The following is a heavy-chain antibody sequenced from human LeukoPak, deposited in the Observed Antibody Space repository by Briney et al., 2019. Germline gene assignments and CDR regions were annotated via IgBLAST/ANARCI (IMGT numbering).Heavy chain of an antibody. J-gene: IGHJ3*02. CDR1: GYTFTSYY. V-gene: IGHV1-46*03. CDR3: ARGGSVLMVYAYTDAFDI. D-gene: IGHD2-8*01. Sequence: ASVKVSCKASGYTFTSYYMHWVRQAPGQGLEWMGIINPSGGSTSYAQKFQGRVTMTRDTSTSTVYMELSSLRSEDTAVYYCARGGSVLMVYAYTDAFDIWGQGTMVTVSS. CDR2: INPSGGST.